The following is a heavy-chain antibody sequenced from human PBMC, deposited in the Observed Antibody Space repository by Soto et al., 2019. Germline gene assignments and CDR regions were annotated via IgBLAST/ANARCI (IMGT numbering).Heavy chain of an antibody. V-gene: IGHV1-58*01. D-gene: IGHD5-18*01. CDR2: IVVGSGNT. J-gene: IGHJ5*02. CDR1: GFTFTSSA. Sequence: SVKVSCKASGFTFTSSAVQWVRQARGQRLEWIGWIVVGSGNTNYAQKFQERVTITRDMSTSTAYMELSSLRSEDTAVYYCAAAFVGYSYGQNNWFDPWGQGTLVTVS. CDR3: AAAFVGYSYGQNNWFDP.